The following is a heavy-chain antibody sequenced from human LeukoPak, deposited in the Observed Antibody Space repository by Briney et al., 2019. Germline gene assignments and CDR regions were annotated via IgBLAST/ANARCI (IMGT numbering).Heavy chain of an antibody. D-gene: IGHD3-10*01. CDR2: IYYSGST. Sequence: PSETLSLTCTVSGESISGFYWTWIRQPPGKGLEWIGYIYYSGSTNYNPSLKSRVTISVDTSKNQFSLKLSSVTAADTAVYYCAKTRVTSPLKYWGQGTLVTVSS. J-gene: IGHJ4*02. CDR3: AKTRVTSPLKY. V-gene: IGHV4-59*01. CDR1: GESISGFY.